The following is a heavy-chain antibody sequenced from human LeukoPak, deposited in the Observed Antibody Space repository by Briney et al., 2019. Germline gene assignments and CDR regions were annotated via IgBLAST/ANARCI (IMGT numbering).Heavy chain of an antibody. CDR1: GGSISSGGYY. CDR3: ARAQYNWNDPAFDY. D-gene: IGHD1-20*01. J-gene: IGHJ4*02. CDR2: IYYSGST. V-gene: IGHV4-31*03. Sequence: PSETLSLTCTVSGGSISSGGYYWSWIRQHPGKGLEWIGYIYYSGSTYYNPSLKSRVTISVDTSKNQFSLELSSVTAADTAVYYCARAQYNWNDPAFDYWGQGTLVTVSS.